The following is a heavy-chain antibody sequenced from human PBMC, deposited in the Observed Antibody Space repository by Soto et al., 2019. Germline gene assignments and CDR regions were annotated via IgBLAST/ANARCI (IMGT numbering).Heavy chain of an antibody. D-gene: IGHD6-6*01. V-gene: IGHV1-3*01. Sequence: GASVKVSCKASGYTFTSYAMHWVRQAPGQRLEWMGWINAGNGNTKYSQKFQGRVTITRDTSASTAYMELSSLRSEDTAVYYCARGVAIAARNPAWFDPWGQGTLVTVSS. CDR2: INAGNGNT. CDR3: ARGVAIAARNPAWFDP. J-gene: IGHJ5*02. CDR1: GYTFTSYA.